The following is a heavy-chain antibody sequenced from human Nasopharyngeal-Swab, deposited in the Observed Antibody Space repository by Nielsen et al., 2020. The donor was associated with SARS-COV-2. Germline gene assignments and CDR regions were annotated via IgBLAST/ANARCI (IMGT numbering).Heavy chain of an antibody. D-gene: IGHD3-3*01. CDR1: GDSVSSHSAG. CDR3: ARGRDFSFDS. V-gene: IGHV6-1*01. Sequence: SQTLSLTCAISGDSVSSHSAGWNWIRQSPSRGLEGLGRTLYRSKWYNDYAESVKSRIAVNPDTSKNQFSLQLNSVTPEDTAVYYCARGRDFSFDSWGQGTLVTASS. CDR2: TLYRSKWYN. J-gene: IGHJ4*02.